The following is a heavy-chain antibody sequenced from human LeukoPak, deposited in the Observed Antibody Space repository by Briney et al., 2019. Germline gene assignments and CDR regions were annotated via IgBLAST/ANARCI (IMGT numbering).Heavy chain of an antibody. CDR1: GGSIRSYY. CDR3: ARGVDSSGYWPKLYFDC. Sequence: SETLSLTCTVSGGSIRSYYWSWIRQPPGKGLEWVGYIYYSGSTNYNPSLKSRVTISLDTSKNEFSLKLSSVTAADTAVYYCARGVDSSGYWPKLYFDCWGQGTLVTVSS. J-gene: IGHJ4*02. CDR2: IYYSGST. V-gene: IGHV4-59*01. D-gene: IGHD3-22*01.